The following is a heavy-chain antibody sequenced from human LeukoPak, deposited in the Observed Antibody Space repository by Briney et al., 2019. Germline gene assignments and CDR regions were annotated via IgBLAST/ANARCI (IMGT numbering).Heavy chain of an antibody. D-gene: IGHD4-11*01. CDR3: ARDASAYN. Sequence: GASVKVSCKASGGTFSSYAISWVRQAPGQGLEWLGWIAPKNGNTNYLQKFQARLTSTADTSTSTVYMELRSLTFDDSAMYYCARDASAYNWGQGTLVTVS. CDR1: GGTFSSYA. V-gene: IGHV1-18*01. J-gene: IGHJ4*02. CDR2: IAPKNGNT.